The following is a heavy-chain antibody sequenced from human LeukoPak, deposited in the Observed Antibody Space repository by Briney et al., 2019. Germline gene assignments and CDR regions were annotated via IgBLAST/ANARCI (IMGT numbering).Heavy chain of an antibody. CDR2: IRYDGSNK. D-gene: IGHD4-17*01. CDR1: GFTFNNYG. Sequence: GALRLSCAASGFTFNNYGMHWVRHAPGKGLGWVAFIRYDGSNKYYAESVKGRFTISRDDSKNTLYLQMKSLRAEDTAVYYCAKPMTTVTPFDYWGQGTLVTVSS. V-gene: IGHV3-30*02. CDR3: AKPMTTVTPFDY. J-gene: IGHJ4*02.